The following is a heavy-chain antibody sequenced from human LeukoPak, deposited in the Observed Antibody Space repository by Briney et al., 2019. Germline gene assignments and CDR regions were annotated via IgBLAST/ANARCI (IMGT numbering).Heavy chain of an antibody. CDR2: INPNSGGT. J-gene: IGHJ4*02. Sequence: ASVKVSCKASGYTFTGYYMHWVRQAPGQGLEWMGWINPNSGGTNYAQKFQGRVTMARDTSISTAYMELSRLRSDDTAVYYCKVRIIAAHDFDYWGQGTLVTVSS. CDR3: KVRIIAAHDFDY. V-gene: IGHV1-2*02. CDR1: GYTFTGYY. D-gene: IGHD6-6*01.